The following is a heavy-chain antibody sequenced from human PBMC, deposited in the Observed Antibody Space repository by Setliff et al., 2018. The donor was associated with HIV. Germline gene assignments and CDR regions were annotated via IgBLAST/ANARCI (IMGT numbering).Heavy chain of an antibody. Sequence: GGSLRLSCAASGFTFSAYWMHWVRQSPGRGLVGVSHIKGDGSITKYADSVKGRFTIARDNAKNTLYLQMNSLRAEDTAVYYCARDYSNVVFDLWGRGTLVTVSS. CDR1: GFTFSAYW. D-gene: IGHD4-4*01. CDR3: ARDYSNVVFDL. J-gene: IGHJ2*01. V-gene: IGHV3-74*03. CDR2: IKGDGSIT.